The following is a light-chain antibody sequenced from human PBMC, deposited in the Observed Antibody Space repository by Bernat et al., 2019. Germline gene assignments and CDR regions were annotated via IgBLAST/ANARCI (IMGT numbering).Light chain of an antibody. CDR2: GAS. J-gene: IGKJ5*01. V-gene: IGKV1-9*01. CDR1: QVIGTY. Sequence: DIQLTQSPPFLSASVGDRVTITCRASQVIGTYLAWYQQQPGKAPNLLIYGASTLQTGVPSRFSGSGSGTEFTLTISSLRPEDFATYHCQQLNSYPIPFGQGTRLEIK. CDR3: QQLNSYPIP.